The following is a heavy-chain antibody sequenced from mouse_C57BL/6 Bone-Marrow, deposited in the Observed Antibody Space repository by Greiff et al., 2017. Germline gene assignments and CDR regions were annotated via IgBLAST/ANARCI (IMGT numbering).Heavy chain of an antibody. Sequence: QVQLKQPGAELVRPGSSVKLSCKASGYTFTSYWMHWVKQRPIQGLEWIGNIDPSDSETHYNQKFKDKATLTVDKSSSTAYMQLSSLTSEDSAVYYCARGVTTVVATDWFAYWGQGTLVTVSA. CDR2: IDPSDSET. V-gene: IGHV1-52*01. J-gene: IGHJ3*01. D-gene: IGHD1-1*01. CDR3: ARGVTTVVATDWFAY. CDR1: GYTFTSYW.